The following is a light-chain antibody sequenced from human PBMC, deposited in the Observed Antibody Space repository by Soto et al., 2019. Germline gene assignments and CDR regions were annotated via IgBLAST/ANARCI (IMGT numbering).Light chain of an antibody. CDR3: MQPLQSWK. V-gene: IGKV2-28*01. CDR2: LGS. Sequence: DVVMTHSPLSLPVTPGEPASISCRSSQSLLHSNGYNYLDWYLQKPGQSPQLLIYLGSNRASGVPDRFSGSGSGTDFTLKISRVEAEDVGVYYCMQPLQSWKFGQGTKVDIK. CDR1: QSLLHSNGYNY. J-gene: IGKJ1*01.